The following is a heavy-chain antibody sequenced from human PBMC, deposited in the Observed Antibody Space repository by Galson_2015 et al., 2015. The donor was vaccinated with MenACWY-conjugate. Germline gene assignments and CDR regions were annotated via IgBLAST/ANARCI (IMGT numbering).Heavy chain of an antibody. Sequence: CAISGDSVSSHSAAWNWIRQSPSRGLEGLGRTYYRSKWYNDYAVSVKSRVTINPDTSKNQFSLQLNSVTPEDTAVYYCARDHRGGAAAPPGFDYWGQGTLVTVSS. CDR2: TYYRSKWYN. J-gene: IGHJ4*02. D-gene: IGHD6-13*01. V-gene: IGHV6-1*01. CDR1: GDSVSSHSAA. CDR3: ARDHRGGAAAPPGFDY.